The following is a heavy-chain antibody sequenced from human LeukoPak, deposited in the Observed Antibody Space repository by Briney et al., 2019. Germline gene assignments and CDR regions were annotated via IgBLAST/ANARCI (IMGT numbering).Heavy chain of an antibody. D-gene: IGHD3-22*01. Sequence: PSETLSLTCTVSGGSISSYYWSWIRQPPGKGLEWIGYIYYSGSTNYNPSLKSRVSISVDTSKNQFSLKLSSATAPDTAVYYCARAKGARITMIVVVDYFDYWGQGTLVTVSS. CDR1: GGSISSYY. CDR2: IYYSGST. CDR3: ARAKGARITMIVVVDYFDY. J-gene: IGHJ4*02. V-gene: IGHV4-59*01.